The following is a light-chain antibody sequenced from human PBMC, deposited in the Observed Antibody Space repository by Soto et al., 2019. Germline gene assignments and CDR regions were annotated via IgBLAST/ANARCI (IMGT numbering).Light chain of an antibody. J-gene: IGKJ1*01. V-gene: IGKV3-20*01. CDR1: QSVSGNF. Sequence: EIVLTQSPGTLSLSPGERATLSCWASQSVSGNFLAWYQVKPGQAPRLVVYGASTRASGFPDRFSGSGSGTDFTLTISRLEPEDFAMYYCQQYVGSSRTFGQGTKVEIK. CDR2: GAS. CDR3: QQYVGSSRT.